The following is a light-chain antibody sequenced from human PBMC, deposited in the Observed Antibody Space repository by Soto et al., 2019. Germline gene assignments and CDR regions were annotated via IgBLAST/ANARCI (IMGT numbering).Light chain of an antibody. CDR2: DVS. Sequence: QSALTQPASVSGPPGQSITISCTGTSSDVGGYKYVTWYQQHPGKAPKLMIYDVSNRPSGVSNRFSGSKSGNTASLTISGLQSEDEADYYCSSYTSSSTLVFGTGTKLT. J-gene: IGLJ1*01. CDR1: SSDVGGYKY. V-gene: IGLV2-14*01. CDR3: SSYTSSSTLV.